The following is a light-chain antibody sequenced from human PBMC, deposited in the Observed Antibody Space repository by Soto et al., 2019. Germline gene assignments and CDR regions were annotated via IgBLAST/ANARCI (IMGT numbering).Light chain of an antibody. J-gene: IGKJ1*01. CDR1: QSVSSN. V-gene: IGKV3-15*01. Sequence: EMVMTQCPATLSVSPGERATNSCRASQSVSSNLAWYQQKPGQAPRLLIYGASTRATGIPARFSGSGSGTEFTLTISSLQSEDFAVYYCQQYNNWPTWTFGQGTKV. CDR3: QQYNNWPTWT. CDR2: GAS.